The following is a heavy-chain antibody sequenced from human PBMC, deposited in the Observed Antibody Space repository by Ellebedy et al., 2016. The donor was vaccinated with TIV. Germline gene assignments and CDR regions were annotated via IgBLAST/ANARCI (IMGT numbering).Heavy chain of an antibody. J-gene: IGHJ4*02. CDR2: IYYSGST. Sequence: GSLRLXXTVSGGSISSYYWSWIRQPPGKGLEWIGYIYYSGSTNYNPSLKSRVTISVDTSKNQFSLKLSSVTAADTAVYYCARALTYYYDSSGYPFDYWGQGTLVTVSS. CDR1: GGSISSYY. CDR3: ARALTYYYDSSGYPFDY. V-gene: IGHV4-59*01. D-gene: IGHD3-22*01.